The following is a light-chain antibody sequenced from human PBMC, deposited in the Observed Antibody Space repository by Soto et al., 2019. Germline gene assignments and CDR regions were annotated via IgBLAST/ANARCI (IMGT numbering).Light chain of an antibody. CDR3: QQSYSTPRT. CDR2: AAS. CDR1: QSISSY. Sequence: DIQMTQSPYSLSASVGDRVTITCRASQSISSYLHWYQQKPGKAPKLLIYAASSLQSGVPSRFSGSGSGTDFTLTISSLQPEDFATYYCQQSYSTPRTFGQGTKVEIK. V-gene: IGKV1-39*01. J-gene: IGKJ1*01.